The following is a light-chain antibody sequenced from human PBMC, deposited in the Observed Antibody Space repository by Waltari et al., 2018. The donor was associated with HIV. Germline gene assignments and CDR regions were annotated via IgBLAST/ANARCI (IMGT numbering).Light chain of an antibody. V-gene: IGKV3D-15*02. CDR3: QQYDNSPQFT. J-gene: IGKJ3*01. Sequence: EIVMMQSPATLSVSPGERATLSCRASQSVSSNLAWYQQKPGQAPRLLIYGASTRATGIPARFSGSGSGTEFTLTISSLQSEDFAVYYCQQYDNSPQFTFGPGTKVDI. CDR1: QSVSSN. CDR2: GAS.